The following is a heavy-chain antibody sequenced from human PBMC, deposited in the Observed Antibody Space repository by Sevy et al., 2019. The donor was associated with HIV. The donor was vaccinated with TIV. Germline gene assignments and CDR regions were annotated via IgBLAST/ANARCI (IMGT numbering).Heavy chain of an antibody. J-gene: IGHJ4*02. D-gene: IGHD6-13*01. V-gene: IGHV3-7*01. Sequence: GGSLRLSCEASGFTFSNYWMSWVRQAPGKGLEWVANIKEDGSVKYYLDSVKGRFTISRDNAKNSVYLQMNTLRAEDTALYYCVRAIGAAGSYWGQGTLVTVSS. CDR1: GFTFSNYW. CDR3: VRAIGAAGSY. CDR2: IKEDGSVK.